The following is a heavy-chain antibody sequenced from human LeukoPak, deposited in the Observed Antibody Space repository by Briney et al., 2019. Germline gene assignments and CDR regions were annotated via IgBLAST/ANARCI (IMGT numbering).Heavy chain of an antibody. CDR3: AKLASTPYDFWSGYYSL. V-gene: IGHV3-30*02. J-gene: IGHJ4*02. D-gene: IGHD3-3*01. CDR1: GFTFSSYG. CDR2: IRYDGSNK. Sequence: PGGSLRLSCAASGFTFSSYGMHWVRQAPGKGLEWVAFIRYDGSNKYYADSVKGRFTISRDNSKNTLYLQMNSLRAEDAAVYYCAKLASTPYDFWSGYYSLWGQGTLVTVPS.